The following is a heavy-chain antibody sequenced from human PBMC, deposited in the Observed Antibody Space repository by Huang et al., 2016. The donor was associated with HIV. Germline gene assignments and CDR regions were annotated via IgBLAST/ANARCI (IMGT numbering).Heavy chain of an antibody. J-gene: IGHJ3*02. CDR2: FAPEHGET. V-gene: IGHV1-24*01. Sequence: QVQLVQSGAEVKMHGASVKVSCKVSGYTLTELSIHWVGHAPGKGLGGVGGFAPEHGETIYAQNFQGRVTMTEDTSTDTAYMELHSLRPEDTAVYYCAAGYDTYYDIWGQGTMVIASS. CDR3: AAGYDTYYDI. D-gene: IGHD2-21*01. CDR1: GYTLTELS.